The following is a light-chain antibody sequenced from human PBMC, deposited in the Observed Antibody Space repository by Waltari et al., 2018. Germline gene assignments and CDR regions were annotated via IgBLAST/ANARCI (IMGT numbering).Light chain of an antibody. CDR2: KDN. J-gene: IGLJ1*01. Sequence: YELTQPPSLSVSPGQTARITCSGNALPDQSASWYQQRSGQAPVVVIYKDNERPSGIPERFSGSFSGTTVTLTISGVQAEDEADYYCQSADSSGTYHVFGPGTKVTVL. CDR3: QSADSSGTYHV. V-gene: IGLV3-25*03. CDR1: ALPDQS.